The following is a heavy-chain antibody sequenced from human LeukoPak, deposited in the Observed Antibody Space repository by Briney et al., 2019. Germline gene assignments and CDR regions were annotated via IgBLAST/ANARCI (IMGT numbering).Heavy chain of an antibody. CDR3: ARRGYSYGFIDY. Sequence: SQTLSLTCTVSGGSISSGGYYWSWIRQHPGKGLEWIGYIYYSGSTYYNPSLKSRVTISVDTSKNRFSLKLSSVTAADTAVYYCARRGYSYGFIDYWGQGTLVTVSP. D-gene: IGHD5-18*01. V-gene: IGHV4-31*03. CDR2: IYYSGST. CDR1: GGSISSGGYY. J-gene: IGHJ4*02.